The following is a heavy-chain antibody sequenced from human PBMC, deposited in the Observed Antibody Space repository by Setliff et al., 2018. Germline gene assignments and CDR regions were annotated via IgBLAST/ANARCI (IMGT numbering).Heavy chain of an antibody. V-gene: IGHV4-59*11. CDR3: ARGGVDTAMVYYFDY. D-gene: IGHD5-18*01. Sequence: LSLTCTVSGGSISSHYWSWIRQPPGKGLEWIGSIYYSGSTNYNPSLKSRVTISVDTSRNQFSLKLSSVTAADTAVYYCARGGVDTAMVYYFDYWGQGTLVTVSS. J-gene: IGHJ4*02. CDR2: IYYSGST. CDR1: GGSISSHY.